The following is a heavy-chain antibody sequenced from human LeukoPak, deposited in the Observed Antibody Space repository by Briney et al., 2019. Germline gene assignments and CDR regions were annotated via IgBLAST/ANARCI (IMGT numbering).Heavy chain of an antibody. CDR1: GGTFSSYA. CDR2: IIPIFGTA. CDR3: ARDTGNYYDSSGELDY. J-gene: IGHJ4*02. Sequence: SVKVSCKASGGTFSSYAISWVRQAPGQGLEWMGGIIPIFGTANYAQKFQGRVTITADKSTSTAYMELSSLRSDDTAVYYCARDTGNYYDSSGELDYWGQGTLVTVSS. V-gene: IGHV1-69*06. D-gene: IGHD3-22*01.